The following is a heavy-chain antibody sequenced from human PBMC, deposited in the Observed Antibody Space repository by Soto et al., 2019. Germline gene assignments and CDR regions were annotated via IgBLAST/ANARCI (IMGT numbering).Heavy chain of an antibody. CDR1: GFTFSSYG. J-gene: IGHJ4*02. Sequence: VQLVQSGGGVVQPGRSLRLSCAGSGFTFSSYGIHWVHQAPGKGLEWVALISYDGGNEKYTESVKDRFTISRDDSHNVAYLQMSSLRTEDTAMYYCAKDRYSGTYPTDFDYWGQGSLVTVSS. D-gene: IGHD1-26*01. CDR3: AKDRYSGTYPTDFDY. CDR2: ISYDGGNE. V-gene: IGHV3-30*18.